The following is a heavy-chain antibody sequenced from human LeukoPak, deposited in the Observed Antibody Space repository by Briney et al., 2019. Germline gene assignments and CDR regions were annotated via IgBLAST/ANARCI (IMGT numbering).Heavy chain of an antibody. J-gene: IGHJ4*02. D-gene: IGHD1-1*01. CDR3: ATDRGLWRP. V-gene: IGHV1-3*01. CDR1: GYTFTSYA. CDR2: INAGNGNT. Sequence: GASVTVSCKASGYTFTSYAMHWVRQAPGQRLEWMGWINAGNGNTKYSQQFQGRVTMTEDTSTDTAYMELSSLRSEDTAVYYCATDRGLWRPWGRGTLVTVSS.